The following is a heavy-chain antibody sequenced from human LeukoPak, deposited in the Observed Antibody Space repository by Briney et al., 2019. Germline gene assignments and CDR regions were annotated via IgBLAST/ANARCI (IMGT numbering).Heavy chain of an antibody. V-gene: IGHV1-69*04. J-gene: IGHJ6*02. CDR2: IIPILNIA. CDR1: GGTFGNYA. Sequence: GSSVKVSCKASGGTFGNYAISWVRQTPGQGLEWMGRIIPILNIANYTQKFQGRDTITADKSTNTAYMELSSLRSEDTAVYYCASPLCSTSTCYNGYYYYDMDVWGQGTTVTVSS. D-gene: IGHD2-2*02. CDR3: ASPLCSTSTCYNGYYYYDMDV.